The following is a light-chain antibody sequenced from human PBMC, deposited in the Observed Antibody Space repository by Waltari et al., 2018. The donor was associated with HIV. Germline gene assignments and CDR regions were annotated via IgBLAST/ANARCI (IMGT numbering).Light chain of an antibody. CDR3: AAWDDNLNGPL. CDR2: SDH. CDR1: TSSIGSNT. Sequence: QSVLTQPPSASGTPGQRVTISCSGSTSSIGSNTVNWYQQLQGTAPNLRSYSDHQRPSGVPNRFSGSKSDTSASLAISGLQSEDEADYYCAAWDDNLNGPLFGGGTKLTVL. J-gene: IGLJ2*01. V-gene: IGLV1-44*01.